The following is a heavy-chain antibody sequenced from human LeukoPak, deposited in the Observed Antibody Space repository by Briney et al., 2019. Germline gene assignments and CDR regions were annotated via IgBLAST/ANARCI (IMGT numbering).Heavy chain of an antibody. J-gene: IGHJ4*02. Sequence: GESLKISCQGSGYSFTSYWIGWVRQMPGKGLEWMGIIYPGDSDTRYSPSFQGQVTISADKSISTAYLQWSSLKASDTAMYYCARQYQLLQSSCYFDYWGQRTLVTVSS. V-gene: IGHV5-51*01. CDR1: GYSFTSYW. CDR3: ARQYQLLQSSCYFDY. D-gene: IGHD2-2*01. CDR2: IYPGDSDT.